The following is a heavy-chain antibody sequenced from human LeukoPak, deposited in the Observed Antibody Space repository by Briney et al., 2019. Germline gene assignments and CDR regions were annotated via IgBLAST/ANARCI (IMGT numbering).Heavy chain of an antibody. V-gene: IGHV3-43*02. D-gene: IGHD3-10*01. Sequence: SLRLSCAASGFTFDDYAMHWVRQAPGKGLEWVSLINGDGGSTNYADSVKGRFAISRDNSKNSLYLQMNSLGTEDTAFYYCARGQGSFFDYWGQGTLVTVSS. CDR2: INGDGGST. CDR3: ARGQGSFFDY. CDR1: GFTFDDYA. J-gene: IGHJ4*02.